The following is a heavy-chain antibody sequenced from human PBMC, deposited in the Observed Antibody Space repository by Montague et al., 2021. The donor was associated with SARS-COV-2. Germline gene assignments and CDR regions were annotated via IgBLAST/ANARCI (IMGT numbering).Heavy chain of an antibody. CDR3: ARGAYSSSWCPVKYYFDY. Sequence: SETLSLTCAVYGGSFSGYYWSWIRQPPGKGLEWIGEINHSGSTNYNPSLKSRVTISVDTSKNQFSLKLSSVTAADAAVYYCARGAYSSSWCPVKYYFDYWGQGTLVTVSS. D-gene: IGHD6-13*01. V-gene: IGHV4-34*01. CDR2: INHSGST. J-gene: IGHJ4*02. CDR1: GGSFSGYY.